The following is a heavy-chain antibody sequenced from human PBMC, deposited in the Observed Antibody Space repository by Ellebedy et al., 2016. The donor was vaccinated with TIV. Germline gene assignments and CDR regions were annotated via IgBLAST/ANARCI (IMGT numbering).Heavy chain of an antibody. CDR3: ATLDTAREFFDF. CDR2: IYPGDSDT. Sequence: PGGSLRLSCKGSGYSFSSHWIGCVRQMPGKGLEWMGIIYPGDSDTRYSPSFQGQVTISADKSIKTAYLQWVRLEASDTAMYYCATLDTAREFFDFWGQGTLVTVSS. D-gene: IGHD5-18*01. V-gene: IGHV5-51*01. J-gene: IGHJ4*02. CDR1: GYSFSSHW.